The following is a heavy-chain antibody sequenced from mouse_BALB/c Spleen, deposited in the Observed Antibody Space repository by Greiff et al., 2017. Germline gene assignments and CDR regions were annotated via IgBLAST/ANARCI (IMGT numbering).Heavy chain of an antibody. V-gene: IGHV5-17*03. D-gene: IGHD2-10*01. CDR1: GFTFSSFG. J-gene: IGHJ2*01. Sequence: DVMLVESGGGLVQPGGSRKLSCAASGFTFSSFGMHWVRQAPEKGLEWVAYISSGSSTIYYADTVKGRFTISRDNAKNNLYLQMSSLKSEDTAMYYCARSAYYGGGGYYFDYWGQGTTLTVSS. CDR3: ARSAYYGGGGYYFDY. CDR2: ISSGSSTI.